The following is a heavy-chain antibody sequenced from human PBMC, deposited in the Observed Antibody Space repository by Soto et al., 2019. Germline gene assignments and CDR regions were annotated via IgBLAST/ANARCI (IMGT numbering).Heavy chain of an antibody. J-gene: IGHJ4*02. CDR2: IWYDGSNK. D-gene: IGHD5-18*01. CDR3: VRAPSWDTGMAYHFDY. Sequence: GGSLRLSCAASGFTFSSYGMHWVRQAPGKGLEWVAVIWYDGSNKYYTDSVKGRFTISRDNSKNTLYLQMNSLRAEDTAVYYCVRAPSWDTGMAYHFDYWGQGTLVTVSS. V-gene: IGHV3-33*01. CDR1: GFTFSSYG.